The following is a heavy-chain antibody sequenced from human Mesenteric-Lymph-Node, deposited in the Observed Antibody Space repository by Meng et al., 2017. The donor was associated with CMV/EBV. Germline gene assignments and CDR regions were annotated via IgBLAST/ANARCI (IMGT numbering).Heavy chain of an antibody. D-gene: IGHD3-16*01. CDR2: TYCRSESYN. V-gene: IGHV6-1*01. Sequence: HLQHSVPSSVKSSQTVSSTCTLCRDSISSINAAWNWIRQAPSGRLEGLVRTYCRSESYNDYAVSVQRRISVNLDTSKNQLPLHLNFVTPEDTAVYYCAYFGDLPPLWWGQGTLVTVSS. CDR3: AYFGDLPPLW. J-gene: IGHJ4*02. CDR1: RDSISSINAA.